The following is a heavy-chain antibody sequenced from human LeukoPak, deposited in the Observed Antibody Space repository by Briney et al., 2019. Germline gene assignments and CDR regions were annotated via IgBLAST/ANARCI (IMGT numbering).Heavy chain of an antibody. Sequence: GGSLRLSCAASGFTFSSYSMNWVRQAPGKGLEWVANIKQDGSDKHYVDSVKGRFTISRDNAKNSLYLQTNSLRAEDTAVYYCARVAKSIFGVVIRGRGSLDYWGQGTLVTVSS. J-gene: IGHJ4*02. V-gene: IGHV3-7*01. CDR2: IKQDGSDK. CDR3: ARVAKSIFGVVIRGRGSLDY. CDR1: GFTFSSYS. D-gene: IGHD3-3*01.